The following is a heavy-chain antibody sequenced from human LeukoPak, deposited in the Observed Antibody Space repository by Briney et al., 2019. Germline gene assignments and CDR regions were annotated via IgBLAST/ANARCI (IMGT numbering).Heavy chain of an antibody. Sequence: PSETLSLTCAVSSDSISSYYWSWIRQPPGEGLEWIGFIHYSGYTNYNPSLKSRVTISLDTSKNHFSLKLSSVTAADTAVYYCARDRSGYFDSSGYYVGYFDLWGRGTLVTVSS. CDR1: SDSISSYY. J-gene: IGHJ2*01. CDR2: IHYSGYT. V-gene: IGHV4-59*01. D-gene: IGHD3-22*01. CDR3: ARDRSGYFDSSGYYVGYFDL.